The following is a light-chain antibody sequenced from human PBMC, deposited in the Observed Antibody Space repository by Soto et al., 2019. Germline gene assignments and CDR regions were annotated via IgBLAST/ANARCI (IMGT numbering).Light chain of an antibody. V-gene: IGKV3-11*01. CDR2: DAS. Sequence: EIVLTQSPDALSLSPGERATLSCWASQSVSSYLAWYQHKPGQAPRLLIYDASNRATGIPARFSGSGSGTDFTLTISSLEPEDFAVYYCQQRSNWPWTFGQGTKVDI. J-gene: IGKJ1*01. CDR3: QQRSNWPWT. CDR1: QSVSSY.